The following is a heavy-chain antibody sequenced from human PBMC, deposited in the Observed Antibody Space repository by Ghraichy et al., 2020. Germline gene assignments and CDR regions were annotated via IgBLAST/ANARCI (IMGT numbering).Heavy chain of an antibody. V-gene: IGHV1-8*01. CDR1: GYTFTSYD. J-gene: IGHJ5*02. CDR3: ARAFPPLPAAAGYNWFDP. D-gene: IGHD6-13*01. CDR2: MNPNSGNT. Sequence: ASVTVSCKASGYTFTSYDINWVRQATGQGLEWMGWMNPNSGNTGYAQKFQGRVTMTRNTSISTAYMELSSLRSEDTAVYYCARAFPPLPAAAGYNWFDPWGQGTLVTVSS.